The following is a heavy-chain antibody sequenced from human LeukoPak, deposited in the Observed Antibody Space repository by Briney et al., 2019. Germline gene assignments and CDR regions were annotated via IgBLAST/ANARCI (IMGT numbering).Heavy chain of an antibody. V-gene: IGHV4-59*01. CDR3: ARGLDGRRLFDY. CDR1: GGSMTNFY. Sequence: PSETLSLTCTVSGGSMTNFYWGWIRQPPGMGLEWIGYIYYRGSTNYNPSLKSRVTISVDTSKNQFSLKLSSVTAADTAVYYCARGLDGRRLFDYWGQGTLVTVSS. J-gene: IGHJ4*02. CDR2: IYYRGST. D-gene: IGHD5-24*01.